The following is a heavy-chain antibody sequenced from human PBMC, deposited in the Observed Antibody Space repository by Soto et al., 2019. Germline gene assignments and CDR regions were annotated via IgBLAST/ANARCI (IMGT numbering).Heavy chain of an antibody. V-gene: IGHV1-18*01. Sequence: GASVKVSCKASGYTFTRSGISWVRQAPGQGPEWMGWISSYNGDTNYAQTFQGRVTMTTDTSTSTAYMELRNLRAEDTAVYYCARDQSQDYYYGMDVWGQGTTVTVSS. CDR1: GYTFTRSG. CDR3: ARDQSQDYYYGMDV. CDR2: ISSYNGDT. J-gene: IGHJ6*02.